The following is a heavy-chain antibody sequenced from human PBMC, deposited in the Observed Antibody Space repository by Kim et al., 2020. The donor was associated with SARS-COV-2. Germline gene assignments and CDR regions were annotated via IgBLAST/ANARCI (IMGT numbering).Heavy chain of an antibody. D-gene: IGHD3-10*01. CDR1: GFTFSDYY. CDR2: ISSSSSYT. V-gene: IGHV3-11*06. Sequence: GGSLRLSCAASGFTFSDYYMSWIRQAPGKGLEWVSYISSSSSYTNYADSVKGRFTISRDNAKNSLYLQMNSLRAEDTAVYYCASVGSGSYYPVDYWGQGTLVTVSS. CDR3: ASVGSGSYYPVDY. J-gene: IGHJ4*02.